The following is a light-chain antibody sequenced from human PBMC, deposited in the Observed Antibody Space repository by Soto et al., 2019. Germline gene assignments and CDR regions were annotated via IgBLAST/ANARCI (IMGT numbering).Light chain of an antibody. CDR2: GAS. Sequence: EIVLTQSPGTLSLSPGESATLSCRASQSVSSSYLAWYQQKPGQAPRLLIYGASSRATGIPDRFSGSGSGTDFTLTISRLEPEDCAVYYCQQYGSSPPALTFGGGTKVEIK. J-gene: IGKJ4*01. V-gene: IGKV3-20*01. CDR3: QQYGSSPPALT. CDR1: QSVSSSY.